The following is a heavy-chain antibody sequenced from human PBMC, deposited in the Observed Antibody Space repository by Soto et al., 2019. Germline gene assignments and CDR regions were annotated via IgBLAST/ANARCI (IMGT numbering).Heavy chain of an antibody. CDR2: ISSSSSII. V-gene: IGHV3-48*02. Sequence: DVQLVESGGGLVQPGGSLRLSCADSGFTLGTYSMNWVRQAPGKGLEWISYISSSSSIIYYADSVKGRFTISRDNAKSSLYLQMNSLRDDDTAVYYCARPYSNRWSIYYGMDVWGQGTTVIVSS. CDR1: GFTLGTYS. D-gene: IGHD6-13*01. CDR3: ARPYSNRWSIYYGMDV. J-gene: IGHJ6*02.